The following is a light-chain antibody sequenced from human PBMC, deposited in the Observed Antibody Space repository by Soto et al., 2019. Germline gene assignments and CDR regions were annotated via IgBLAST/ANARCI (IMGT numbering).Light chain of an antibody. J-gene: IGKJ4*01. CDR3: QQHKDWPLA. CDR2: AAF. Sequence: EIVMTQSPATLSVSPGETVTLSCRASQSVSTSVAWYQQKPGQAPRLLIYAAFTRATAVPARFSGSGSGTEFALTISGLQSGDFAVYHCQQHKDWPLAFGGGTKV. CDR1: QSVSTS. V-gene: IGKV3-15*01.